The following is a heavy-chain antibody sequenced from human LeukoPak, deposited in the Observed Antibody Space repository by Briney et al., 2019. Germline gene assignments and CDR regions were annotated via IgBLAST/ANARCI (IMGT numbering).Heavy chain of an antibody. CDR2: IFYTGTT. CDR1: GGSVSGYY. V-gene: IGHV4-59*08. CDR3: ARHDVVPVIRRGFDF. J-gene: IGHJ4*02. Sequence: SETLSLTCTVSGGSVSGYYWSWIRQPPGKGLEWIGYIFYTGTTLYSPSLKTRVTMSVDTSENQFSLKLSSVTAADTAVYYCARHDVVPVIRRGFDFWGQGTLVTVSA. D-gene: IGHD2-21*02.